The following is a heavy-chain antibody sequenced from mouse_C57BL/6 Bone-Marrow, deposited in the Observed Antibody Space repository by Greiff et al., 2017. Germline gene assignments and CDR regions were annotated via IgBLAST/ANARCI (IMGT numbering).Heavy chain of an antibody. V-gene: IGHV1-64*01. D-gene: IGHD2-5*01. Sequence: QVQLQQSGAELVRPGTSVKVSCKASGYTFTSYWMHWVKQRPGQGLEWIGMIHPNSGSTNYNEKFKSKATLTVDKSSSTAYMQLSSLTSEDSAVYYCARKDSNYVWYFDVWGTGTTVTVSS. CDR1: GYTFTSYW. CDR2: IHPNSGST. CDR3: ARKDSNYVWYFDV. J-gene: IGHJ1*03.